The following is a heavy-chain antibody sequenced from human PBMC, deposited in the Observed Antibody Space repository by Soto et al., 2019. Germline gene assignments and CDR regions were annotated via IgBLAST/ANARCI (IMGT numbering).Heavy chain of an antibody. J-gene: IGHJ4*02. D-gene: IGHD4-4*01. V-gene: IGHV3-30*18. CDR3: AKDHGTTVPYYFDY. Sequence: GGSLRLSCAASGFTFSSYGMHWVRQAPGKGLEWVAVISYDGSNKYYADSVKGRFTISRDNSKNTLYLQMNSLRAEDTAVYYCAKDHGTTVPYYFDYWGQGTLVTVSS. CDR1: GFTFSSYG. CDR2: ISYDGSNK.